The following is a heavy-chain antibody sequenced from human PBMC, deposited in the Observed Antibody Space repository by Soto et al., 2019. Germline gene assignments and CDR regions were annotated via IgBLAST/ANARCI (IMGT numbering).Heavy chain of an antibody. D-gene: IGHD3-10*01. CDR3: AKDLWFGEPRPYGMDV. CDR2: ISGSGGST. Sequence: SLRLSCAASGFTFSSYAMSWVRQAPGKGLEWVSAISGSGGSTYYADSVKGRFTISRDNSKNTLYLQMNSLRAEDTAVYYCAKDLWFGEPRPYGMDVWGQGTTVTVSS. CDR1: GFTFSSYA. V-gene: IGHV3-23*01. J-gene: IGHJ6*02.